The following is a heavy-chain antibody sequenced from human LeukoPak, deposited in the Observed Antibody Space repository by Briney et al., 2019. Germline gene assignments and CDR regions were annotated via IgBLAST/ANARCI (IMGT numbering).Heavy chain of an antibody. J-gene: IGHJ3*02. CDR1: GGSISSSSYY. CDR3: ARANTSLNYYDSSAYYYHDAFDI. D-gene: IGHD3-22*01. Sequence: TSETLSLTCIVSGGSISSSSYYWGWSRQPPGQGLEWIGSIYYSGSTYYTPSLKSRVTISVDTSKNQFSLKLSSVTAADTAVYYCARANTSLNYYDSSAYYYHDAFDIWGQGTMVTVSS. V-gene: IGHV4-39*01. CDR2: IYYSGST.